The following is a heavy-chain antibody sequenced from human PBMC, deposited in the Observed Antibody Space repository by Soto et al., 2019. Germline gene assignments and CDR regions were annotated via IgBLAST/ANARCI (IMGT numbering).Heavy chain of an antibody. Sequence: ASVKVSCKASGFTFTSSAVQWVRQARGQRLEWIGWIVVGSGNTNYAQKFQERVTITRDMSTSTAYMELSSLRSEDTAVYYCAADASDSRIVGATKDWGQGTLVTVSS. V-gene: IGHV1-58*01. CDR1: GFTFTSSA. D-gene: IGHD1-26*01. J-gene: IGHJ4*02. CDR3: AADASDSRIVGATKD. CDR2: IVVGSGNT.